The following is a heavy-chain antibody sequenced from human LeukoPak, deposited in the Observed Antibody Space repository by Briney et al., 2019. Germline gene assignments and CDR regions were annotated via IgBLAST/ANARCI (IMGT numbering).Heavy chain of an antibody. CDR3: AKTGGRTYYYYGMDV. CDR2: ISGSGGST. J-gene: IGHJ6*02. CDR1: GFTFSSYA. D-gene: IGHD1-26*01. Sequence: GGSLRLSCAASGFTFSSYAMSWVRQAPGKGLEWVSAISGSGGSTYYADSVKGRFTISRDNSKNTLYLQMNSLRAEDTAVYYCAKTGGRTYYYYGMDVRGQGTTVTVSS. V-gene: IGHV3-23*01.